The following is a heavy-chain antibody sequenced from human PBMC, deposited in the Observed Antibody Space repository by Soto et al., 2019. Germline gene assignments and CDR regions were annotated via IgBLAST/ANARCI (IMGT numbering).Heavy chain of an antibody. J-gene: IGHJ4*02. CDR1: GGFINNHY. Sequence: QVQLQESGPGLVKPSETLSLTCTVSGGFINNHYWSWIRQPPGKGLEWIGYIYYTGSTNYNPSLKSRVTISVDTSKNQFSLNLTSLTAADTAIYYCARSNWYSEYWGQGTLVTVSS. D-gene: IGHD7-27*01. CDR3: ARSNWYSEY. V-gene: IGHV4-59*11. CDR2: IYYTGST.